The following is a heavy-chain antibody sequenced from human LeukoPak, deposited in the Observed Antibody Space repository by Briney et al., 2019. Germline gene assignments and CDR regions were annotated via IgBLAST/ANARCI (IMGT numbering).Heavy chain of an antibody. CDR3: ARHRTGGSGTTYYYYDTDV. D-gene: IGHD3-10*01. CDR2: ISYDGSNK. CDR1: GFTFSSYG. J-gene: IGHJ6*02. V-gene: IGHV3-30*03. Sequence: GGSLRLSCAASGFTFSSYGMHWVRQAPGKGLEWVAVISYDGSNKYYADSVKGRFTISRDNSENTLYLQMNSLRAEDTAVYYCARHRTGGSGTTYYYYDTDVWGPGTTVTVSS.